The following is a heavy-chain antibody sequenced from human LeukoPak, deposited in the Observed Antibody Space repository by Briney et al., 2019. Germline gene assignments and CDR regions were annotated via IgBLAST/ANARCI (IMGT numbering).Heavy chain of an antibody. V-gene: IGHV3-74*01. CDR1: GFAFSSHW. Sequence: GGSLRLSCAASGFAFSSHWMHWVRQAPGKGLVWVSRINSDGSGTTYADSVKGRFTISRDNAKNTLYLQMNSLRAEDMAVYCCARAASCGGDCSSSYLQHWGQGTLVTVSS. CDR2: INSDGSGT. D-gene: IGHD2-21*02. J-gene: IGHJ1*01. CDR3: ARAASCGGDCSSSYLQH.